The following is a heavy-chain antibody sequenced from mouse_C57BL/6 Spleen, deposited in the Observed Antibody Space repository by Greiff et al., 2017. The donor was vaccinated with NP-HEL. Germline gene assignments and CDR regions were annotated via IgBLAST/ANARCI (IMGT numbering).Heavy chain of an antibody. CDR2: IYPGSGNT. D-gene: IGHD1-1*01. CDR3: ARRGYYYGSSYASLSYCFDY. CDR1: GYTFTSYY. J-gene: IGHJ2*01. Sequence: QVQLQESGPELVKPGASVKMSCKASGYTFTSYYIHWVKQRPGQGLEWIGWIYPGSGNTKYNEKFKGKATLTADTSSSTAYMQLRRLTSEGSAVYYCARRGYYYGSSYASLSYCFDYWGQGTTLTVSS. V-gene: IGHV1-66*01.